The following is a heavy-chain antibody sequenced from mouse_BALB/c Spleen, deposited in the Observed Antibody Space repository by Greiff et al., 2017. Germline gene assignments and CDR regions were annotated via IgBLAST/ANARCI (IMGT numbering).Heavy chain of an antibody. CDR2: IWAGGST. D-gene: IGHD1-1*01. J-gene: IGHJ3*01. CDR3: ARDSLSYYGSSPFAY. Sequence: VKLMESGPGLVAPSQSLSITCTVSGFSLTSYGVPWVRQPPGKGLEWLGVIWAGGSTNYNSALMSSLSISKDNSKSQVFLKMNSLQTDDTAMYYCARDSLSYYGSSPFAYWGQGTLVTGSA. V-gene: IGHV2-9*02. CDR1: GFSLTSYG.